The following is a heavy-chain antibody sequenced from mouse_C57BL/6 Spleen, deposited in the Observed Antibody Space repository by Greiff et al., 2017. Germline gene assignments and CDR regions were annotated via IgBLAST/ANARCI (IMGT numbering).Heavy chain of an antibody. D-gene: IGHD2-13*01. J-gene: IGHJ1*03. Sequence: EVKLMESGEGLVKPGGSLKLSCAASGFTFSSYAMSWVRQTPEKRLEWVAYISSGGDYIYYADAVKGRFTISRDNARNTLYLQMSSLKSEDTAMYNGSSDGDGGWYFDDWGTGTTVTVSS. CDR1: GFTFSSYA. CDR3: SSDGDGGWYFDD. CDR2: ISSGGDYI. V-gene: IGHV5-9-1*02.